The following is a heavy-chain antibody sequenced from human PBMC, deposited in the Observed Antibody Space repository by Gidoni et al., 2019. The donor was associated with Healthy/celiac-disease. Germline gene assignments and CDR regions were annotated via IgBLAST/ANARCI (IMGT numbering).Heavy chain of an antibody. V-gene: IGHV4-39*07. J-gene: IGHJ5*02. CDR2: IYYSGST. CDR1: GGSISSSSYY. CDR3: ARDHRDGDYYDSSGYH. D-gene: IGHD3-22*01. Sequence: QLQLQESGPGLVKPSETPSLTCTVPGGSISSSSYYWGWIRQPPGKGLEWIGSIYYSGSTYYNPSLKSRVTISVDTSKNQFSLKLSSVTAADTAVYYCARDHRDGDYYDSSGYHWGQGTLVTVSS.